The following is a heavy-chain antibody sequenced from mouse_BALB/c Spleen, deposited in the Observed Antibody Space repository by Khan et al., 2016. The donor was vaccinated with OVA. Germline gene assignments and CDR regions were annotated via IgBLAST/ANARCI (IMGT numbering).Heavy chain of an antibody. Sequence: MQLEESGAEFVRPGALVKLSCKASGFNIKDYYMHWVKQRPEQGLEWIGWIDPENGNTIYAPKFQDKASITADTSSNTAYLQLSSLTSEDTAVYYCARGEVRFAYWGQGTLVTVSA. V-gene: IGHV14-1*02. CDR3: ARGEVRFAY. CDR2: IDPENGNT. J-gene: IGHJ3*01. D-gene: IGHD2-14*01. CDR1: GFNIKDYY.